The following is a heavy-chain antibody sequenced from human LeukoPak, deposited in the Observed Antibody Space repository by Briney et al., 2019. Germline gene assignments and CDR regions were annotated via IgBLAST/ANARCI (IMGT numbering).Heavy chain of an antibody. Sequence: PSETLSLTCTVSGGSISSSSYYWGWIRQPPGKGLEWIGSIYYSGSTYYNPSLKSRVTISVDTSKNQFSLKLSSVTAADTAVYYCARDPITMVRGVIPHSDYWGQGTLVTVSS. CDR2: IYYSGST. CDR1: GGSISSSSYY. CDR3: ARDPITMVRGVIPHSDY. V-gene: IGHV4-39*07. J-gene: IGHJ4*02. D-gene: IGHD3-10*01.